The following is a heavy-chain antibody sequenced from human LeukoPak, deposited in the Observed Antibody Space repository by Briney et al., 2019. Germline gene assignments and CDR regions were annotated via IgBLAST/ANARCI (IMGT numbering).Heavy chain of an antibody. D-gene: IGHD6-13*01. CDR1: GFTFSSYA. CDR3: AKVISSSWYYYYYGMDV. J-gene: IGHJ6*02. CDR2: ISGSGGST. V-gene: IGHV3-23*01. Sequence: GGSLRLSCAASGFTFSSYAMSWVRQAPGKGLEWVSAISGSGGSTYYADSVKGRFTISRDNSKNTLYLQMNSLRAEDTAVYYCAKVISSSWYYYYYGMDVWGQGTTVTVSS.